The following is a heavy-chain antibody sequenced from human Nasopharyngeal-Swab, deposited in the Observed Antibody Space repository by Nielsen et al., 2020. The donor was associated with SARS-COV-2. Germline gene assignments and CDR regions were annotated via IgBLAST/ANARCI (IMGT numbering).Heavy chain of an antibody. J-gene: IGHJ4*02. D-gene: IGHD2-15*01. CDR2: IIPSFSRG. CDR3: ARDVHGGSWVFDY. Sequence: SVKVFCKASGGSFSTYAFSWVRQAPGQGLEWMGGIIPSFSRGNYAQKFQDRVTITADEATSTAYMELSSLRSEDTAVYYCARDVHGGSWVFDYWGQGTLVTIAS. V-gene: IGHV1-69*13. CDR1: GGSFSTYA.